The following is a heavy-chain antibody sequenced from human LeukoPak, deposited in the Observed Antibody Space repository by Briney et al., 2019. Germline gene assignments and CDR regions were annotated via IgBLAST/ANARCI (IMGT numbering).Heavy chain of an antibody. CDR1: GFTFSNYW. V-gene: IGHV3-7*01. D-gene: IGHD3-3*01. Sequence: PGGSLRLSCEGSGFTFSNYWMTWVRQAPEKGLEWVANIKPSGSEKHYADSVEGRFTISRDNAKNSLYLQMNSLRAEDTAVYYCARGESGYYTSWFDPWGQGTLVTVSS. CDR3: ARGESGYYTSWFDP. CDR2: IKPSGSEK. J-gene: IGHJ5*02.